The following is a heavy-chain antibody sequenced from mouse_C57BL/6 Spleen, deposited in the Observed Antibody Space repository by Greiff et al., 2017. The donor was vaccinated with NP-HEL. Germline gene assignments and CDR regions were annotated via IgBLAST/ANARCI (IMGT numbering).Heavy chain of an antibody. CDR3: ASLPSLDGAY. CDR2: IHPNSGST. Sequence: QVQLQQPGAELVKPGASVKLSFKASGYTFTSYWMHWVKQRPGQGLEWIGMIHPNSGSTNYNEKFKSKATLTVDKSSSTAYMQLSSLTSEDSAVYYCASLPSLDGAYWGQGTLVTVSA. CDR1: GYTFTSYW. V-gene: IGHV1-64*01. J-gene: IGHJ3*01. D-gene: IGHD6-1*01.